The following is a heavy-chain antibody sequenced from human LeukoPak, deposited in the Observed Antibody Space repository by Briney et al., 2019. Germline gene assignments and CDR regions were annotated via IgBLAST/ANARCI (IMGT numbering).Heavy chain of an antibody. CDR3: ARDPGYGDYFDY. D-gene: IGHD4-17*01. CDR2: ISWDGGST. J-gene: IGHJ4*02. V-gene: IGHV3-43D*03. CDR1: GFTFDDYA. Sequence: GGSLRLSCAASGFTFDDYAMHWVRQAPGKGLEWVSLISWDGGSTYYADSVKGRFTISRDNSKNSLYLQMNSLRAEDTAVYYCARDPGYGDYFDYWGQGTLVTVSS.